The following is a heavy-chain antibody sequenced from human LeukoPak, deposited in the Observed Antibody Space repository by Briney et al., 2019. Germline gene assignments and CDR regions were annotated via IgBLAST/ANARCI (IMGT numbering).Heavy chain of an antibody. CDR2: IIPIFGTA. Sequence: VASVKVSCKASGGTFSSYAISWVRQAPGQGLEWMGGIIPIFGTANYAQKFQRRVTITTDESTSTAYLELSSLRSEDTAVYYCARVKLWLHDGAPPNYYMDVWGKGTTVTVSS. V-gene: IGHV1-69*05. CDR1: GGTFSSYA. CDR3: ARVKLWLHDGAPPNYYMDV. J-gene: IGHJ6*03. D-gene: IGHD5-18*01.